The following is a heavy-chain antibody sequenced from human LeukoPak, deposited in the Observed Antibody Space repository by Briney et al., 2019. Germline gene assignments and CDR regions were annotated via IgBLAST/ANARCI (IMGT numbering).Heavy chain of an antibody. V-gene: IGHV4-61*02. CDR2: IYTSGST. D-gene: IGHD3-10*01. Sequence: SETLSLTCTVSGGSISSGSYYWSWIRQPAGKGLEWIGRIYTSGSTNYNPSLKSRVTISVGTSKNQFSLKLSSVTAADTAVYYCARERDSESYYNEVAVDYWGQGTLVTVSS. CDR1: GGSISSGSYY. CDR3: ARERDSESYYNEVAVDY. J-gene: IGHJ4*02.